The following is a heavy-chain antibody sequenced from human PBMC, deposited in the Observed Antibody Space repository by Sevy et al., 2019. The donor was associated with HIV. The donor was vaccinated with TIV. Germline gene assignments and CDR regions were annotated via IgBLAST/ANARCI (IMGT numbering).Heavy chain of an antibody. Sequence: ASVKVSCKASGYTFTDYYMHWVRQAPGQGLEWMGWFNPNNGDSRSAQKFQGRVTLTGDMSLSTAYMELSRLRSDDTASYFCTRDDIYTHPWEFDWWGHGALVTVSS. D-gene: IGHD1-26*01. CDR3: TRDDIYTHPWEFDW. CDR2: FNPNNGDS. CDR1: GYTFTDYY. V-gene: IGHV1-2*02. J-gene: IGHJ4*01.